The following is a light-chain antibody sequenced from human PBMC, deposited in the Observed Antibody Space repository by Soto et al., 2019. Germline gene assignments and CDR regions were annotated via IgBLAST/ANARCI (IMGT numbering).Light chain of an antibody. CDR2: GAS. CDR3: QQYNNWPGYT. V-gene: IGKV3-15*01. Sequence: EIVCTPSPGSLSLSPLERATVSSGSIQDVSSSYLAWYQQKPAQAPRLLIYGASTRATGIPARFSGSGSGTEFTLTISSLQSEDFAVYYCQQYNNWPGYTFGQGTKVDI. CDR1: QDVSSSY. J-gene: IGKJ2*01.